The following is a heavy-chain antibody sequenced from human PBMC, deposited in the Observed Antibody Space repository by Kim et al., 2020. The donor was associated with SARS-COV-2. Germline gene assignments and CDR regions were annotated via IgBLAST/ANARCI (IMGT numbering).Heavy chain of an antibody. CDR3: AKDSYGIAVAGTFDY. J-gene: IGHJ4*02. Sequence: ADSVKGRFTISIDNAKNSLDLQMNSLRAEDTALYYCAKDSYGIAVAGTFDYWGQGTLVTVSS. D-gene: IGHD6-19*01. V-gene: IGHV3-9*01.